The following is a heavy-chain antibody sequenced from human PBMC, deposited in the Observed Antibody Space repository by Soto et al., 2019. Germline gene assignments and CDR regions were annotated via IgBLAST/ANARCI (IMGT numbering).Heavy chain of an antibody. CDR3: ARLRFVEWNDAFDI. CDR2: IHHSGSI. D-gene: IGHD3-3*01. Sequence: SETLSLTCTVSGGSISGDYYHWTWIRQSPEKGLEWIGYIHHSGSIHYNPSLKSRLTISVDTSKNQFSLKLSSVTAADTAVYYCARLRFVEWNDAFDIWGQGTMVTVSS. CDR1: GGSISGDYYH. V-gene: IGHV4-30-4*08. J-gene: IGHJ3*02.